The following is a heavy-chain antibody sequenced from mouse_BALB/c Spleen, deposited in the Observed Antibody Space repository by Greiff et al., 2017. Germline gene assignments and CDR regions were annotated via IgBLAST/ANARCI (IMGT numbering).Heavy chain of an antibody. CDR2: IWAGGST. CDR1: GFSLTSYG. V-gene: IGHV2-9*02. Sequence: VQLVESGPGLVAPSQSLSITCTVSGFSLTSYGVHWVRQPPGKGLEWLGVIWAGGSTNYNSALMSRLSISKDNSKSQVFLKMNSLQTDDTAMYYCATPYDYEGYYAMDYWGQGTSVTVSS. CDR3: ATPYDYEGYYAMDY. D-gene: IGHD2-4*01. J-gene: IGHJ4*01.